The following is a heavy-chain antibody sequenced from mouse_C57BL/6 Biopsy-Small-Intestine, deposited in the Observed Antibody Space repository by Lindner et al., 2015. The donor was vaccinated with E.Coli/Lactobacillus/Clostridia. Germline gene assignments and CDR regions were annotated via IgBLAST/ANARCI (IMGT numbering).Heavy chain of an antibody. CDR3: ARAPWLPPAGYAMDY. J-gene: IGHJ4*01. D-gene: IGHD2-2*01. Sequence: VQLQESGAELARPGASVKLSCKASGYTFTSYGISWVKQRTGQGLEWIGEISPRSGNIYYSEKFKDKATLTADKSSSTAYMELRSLTSEDSAVYFCARAPWLPPAGYAMDYWGQGTSVTVSS. CDR1: GYTFTSYG. V-gene: IGHV1-81*01. CDR2: ISPRSGNI.